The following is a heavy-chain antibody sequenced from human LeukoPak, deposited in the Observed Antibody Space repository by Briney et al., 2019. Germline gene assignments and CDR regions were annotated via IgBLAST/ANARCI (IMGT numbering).Heavy chain of an antibody. V-gene: IGHV4-39*01. Sequence: PSETLSLTCTVSGGSISSSSYYWAWIRQPPGKGLEWIGSIYYSGSTFYSPSLKSRVTLSADTSKNQFSLKLSSVTAADTAVYFCSRETTSTSWYWGQGTLVTVSS. J-gene: IGHJ4*02. CDR2: IYYSGST. CDR3: SRETTSTSWY. D-gene: IGHD6-13*01. CDR1: GGSISSSSYY.